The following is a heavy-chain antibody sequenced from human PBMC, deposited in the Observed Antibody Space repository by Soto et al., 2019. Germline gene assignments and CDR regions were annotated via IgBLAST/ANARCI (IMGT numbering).Heavy chain of an antibody. D-gene: IGHD3-16*01. V-gene: IGHV3-33*01. CDR3: VSSYGYCDS. Sequence: QVQLVESGGGVVQTGRSLRLSCAASGITFSNYGTHWVRQAPGKGLEWVPVIWYDGRDKYYADSVKGRFTITRYNSKITLYLQMNSLTADDTSVYYCVSSYGYCDSWGQGTLVTVSS. J-gene: IGHJ4*02. CDR1: GITFSNYG. CDR2: IWYDGRDK.